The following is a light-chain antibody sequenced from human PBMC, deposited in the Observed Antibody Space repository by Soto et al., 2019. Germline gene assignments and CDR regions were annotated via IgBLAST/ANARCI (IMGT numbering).Light chain of an antibody. CDR1: QSVASN. J-gene: IGKJ4*01. V-gene: IGKV3-11*01. CDR2: AAS. CDR3: QQRSDWPPFT. Sequence: EIVMTQSPGTLSLSPGERATLSCRASQSVASNLSWYQQKPGQTPRLLIYAASTRATGIPARFSGSGSGTDFTLTIRSLEPEDFAVYYCQQRSDWPPFTFGGGTKVDIK.